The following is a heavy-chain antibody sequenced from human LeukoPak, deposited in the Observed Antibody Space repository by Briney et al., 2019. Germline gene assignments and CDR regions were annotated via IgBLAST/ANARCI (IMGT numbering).Heavy chain of an antibody. CDR1: GYTRTDYY. CDR3: ASGRSGGYGLDV. V-gene: IGHV1-2*02. J-gene: IGHJ6*02. Sequence: ASVKVSCKTSGYTRTDYYIHWVRQAPGQGLEWMGWINSNSGDTTYAQTFQGRVTMTRDTSISTFYMNLIGLRSDDTALYYCASGRSGGYGLDVWGQGTTVTVSS. D-gene: IGHD3-3*01. CDR2: INSNSGDT.